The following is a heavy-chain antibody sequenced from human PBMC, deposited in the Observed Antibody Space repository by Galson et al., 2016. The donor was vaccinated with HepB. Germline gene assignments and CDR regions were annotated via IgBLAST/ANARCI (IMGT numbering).Heavy chain of an antibody. CDR1: GFTVSSHY. CDR3: ATDHGPSGWLN. J-gene: IGHJ1*01. CDR2: IYSDDKT. Sequence: SLRLSCAGSGFTVSSHYMSWVRQAPGKGLEWVSGIYSDDKTYYADSVKGRFTISRDNSKNTLYLQMNSLRVEDTAVYFCATDHGPSGWLNWGQGTLVTVSS. D-gene: IGHD6-19*01. V-gene: IGHV3-53*01.